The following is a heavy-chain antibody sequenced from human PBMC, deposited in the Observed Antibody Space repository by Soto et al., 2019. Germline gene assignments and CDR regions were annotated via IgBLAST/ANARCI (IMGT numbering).Heavy chain of an antibody. Sequence: EVQLVESGGDLVQFGGSLRLSCAASGFTFSNHWMTWVRQAPGKGLEWVANIKQDGSEKYYVDSVKGRFTVSRDNAKNSVSLQMNSLRVEDTAVYYCAKCSGYIMLDYWGQGTLVTVSS. J-gene: IGHJ4*02. CDR2: IKQDGSEK. V-gene: IGHV3-7*02. CDR1: GFTFSNHW. CDR3: AKCSGYIMLDY. D-gene: IGHD5-12*01.